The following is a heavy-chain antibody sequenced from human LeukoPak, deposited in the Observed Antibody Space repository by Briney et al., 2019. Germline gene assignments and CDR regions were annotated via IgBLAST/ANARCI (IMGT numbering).Heavy chain of an antibody. CDR3: ARDRKVTTRSEYYYGMDV. J-gene: IGHJ6*02. Sequence: PSETLSLTCTVSGGSISSGGYYWSWIRQHPGQGLEWIGYIYYSGSTYYNPSLKSRVTISVDTSKNQFSLKLSSVTAADTAVYYCARDRKVTTRSEYYYGMDVWGQGTTVTVSS. CDR2: IYYSGST. D-gene: IGHD4-17*01. CDR1: GGSISSGGYY. V-gene: IGHV4-31*03.